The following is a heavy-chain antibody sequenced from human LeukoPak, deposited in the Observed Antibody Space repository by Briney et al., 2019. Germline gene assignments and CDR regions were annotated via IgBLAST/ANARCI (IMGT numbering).Heavy chain of an antibody. CDR2: IYYRGST. D-gene: IGHD5-24*01. V-gene: IGHV4-39*01. Sequence: PSETLSLTCTFCSGSISISTHYGGWIRQPPGKGLEWIGNIYYRGSTYYNPSLKSRVTISVDTSKNQFSLKLSSVTAADTAVFFCARQMGFPWYFDLWGGGTLVTVSS. CDR1: SGSISISTHY. J-gene: IGHJ2*01. CDR3: ARQMGFPWYFDL.